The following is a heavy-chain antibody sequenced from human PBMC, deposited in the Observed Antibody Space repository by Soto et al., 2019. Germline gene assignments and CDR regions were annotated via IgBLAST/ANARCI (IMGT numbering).Heavy chain of an antibody. CDR3: ATAGDYESGFDY. V-gene: IGHV1-24*01. Sequence: ASVKVSCKVSGYTLTEVSMHWVRQAPGKGLEWMGGFDPEDGETIYAQKFQGRVTMTEDTSTDTAYMELSSLRSEDTAVYYCATAGDYESGFDYWGQGTLVTVSS. CDR1: GYTLTEVS. CDR2: FDPEDGET. D-gene: IGHD4-17*01. J-gene: IGHJ4*02.